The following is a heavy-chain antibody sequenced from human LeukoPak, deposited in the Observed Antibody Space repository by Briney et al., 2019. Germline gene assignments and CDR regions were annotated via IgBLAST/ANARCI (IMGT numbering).Heavy chain of an antibody. Sequence: GGSLLLSCSCSGFTLSSGRIKWVRQAPGKGLEWVSYISSSSSTIYYADSVKGRFTISRDNAKNSLYLQMNSLRDEDSAVYYCATDPHIAAAGTIFDLWGQGTLVTVSS. V-gene: IGHV3-48*02. CDR3: ATDPHIAAAGTIFDL. CDR2: ISSSSSTI. D-gene: IGHD6-13*01. J-gene: IGHJ4*01. CDR1: GFTLSSGR.